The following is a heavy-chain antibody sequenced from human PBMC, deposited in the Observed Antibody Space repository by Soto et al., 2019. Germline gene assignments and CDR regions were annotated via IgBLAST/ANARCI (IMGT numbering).Heavy chain of an antibody. V-gene: IGHV3-23*01. J-gene: IGHJ3*02. Sequence: GGSLRLSCTVSGFTFSSYAMSWVRQAPGKGLEWVSAISGSGGSTYYADSVKGRFTISRDNSKNTLYLQMNSLRAEDTAVYYCAKSQIIAAAGRAPGIAVAGGSDAFDIWGQGTMVNVSS. CDR3: AKSQIIAAAGRAPGIAVAGGSDAFDI. D-gene: IGHD6-19*01. CDR2: ISGSGGST. CDR1: GFTFSSYA.